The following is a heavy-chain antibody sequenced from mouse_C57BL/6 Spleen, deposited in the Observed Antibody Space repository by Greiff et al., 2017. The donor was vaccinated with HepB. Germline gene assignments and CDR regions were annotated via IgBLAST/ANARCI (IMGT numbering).Heavy chain of an antibody. J-gene: IGHJ3*01. D-gene: IGHD1-1*01. CDR3: AKDINYYGSSPFAY. Sequence: VQVVESGPGLVQPSQSLSITCTVSGFSLTSYGVHWVRQSPGKGLEWLGVIWRGGSTDYNAAFMSRLSITKDNSKSQVFFKMNSLQADDTAIYYCAKDINYYGSSPFAYWGQGTLVTVSA. CDR1: GFSLTSYG. CDR2: IWRGGST. V-gene: IGHV2-5*01.